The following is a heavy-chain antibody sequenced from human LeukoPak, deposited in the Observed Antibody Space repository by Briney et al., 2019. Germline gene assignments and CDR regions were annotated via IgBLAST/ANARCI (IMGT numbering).Heavy chain of an antibody. J-gene: IGHJ3*01. CDR2: IYWDGDQ. V-gene: IGHV2-5*02. CDR3: VHRQTSAWNRGAFDV. Sequence: SGPTLVNPAQTLTLTCTCSGFSLTDSGEGVGWTRQSPGKAPEWLALIYWDGDQRFSPSLGSRLSITRDTYKEQVVLTMTNMDPADTATYYCVHRQTSAWNRGAFDVWGQGTMVTVSS. D-gene: IGHD1-1*01. CDR1: GFSLTDSGEG.